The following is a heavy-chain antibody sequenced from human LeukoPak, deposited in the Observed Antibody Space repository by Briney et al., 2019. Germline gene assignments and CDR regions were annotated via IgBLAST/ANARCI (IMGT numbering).Heavy chain of an antibody. D-gene: IGHD3-3*01. J-gene: IGHJ4*02. CDR1: GFAFSTYW. V-gene: IGHV3-7*01. Sequence: PGGSLRLSCAASGFAFSTYWMDWVRQAPGKGLEWVGNINQDGSVKHYVDSVRGRFTISRDNARNSVYLQMSALRVEDTALYSCTRDFVFWGQGSLVTASS. CDR3: TRDFVF. CDR2: INQDGSVK.